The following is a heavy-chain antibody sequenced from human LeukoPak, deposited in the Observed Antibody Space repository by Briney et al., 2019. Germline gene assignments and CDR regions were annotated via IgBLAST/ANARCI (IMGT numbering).Heavy chain of an antibody. Sequence: GGSLRLSCAASGFTLSSYAMSWVRQAPGKGLEWVSAISDSGNTYHADSVKGRFTIPRDSSKNTLFFQMNRLRPEDAAVYYCAKAPVTTCRGAYCYPFDYWGQGTLVTVSS. V-gene: IGHV3-23*01. CDR1: GFTLSSYA. J-gene: IGHJ4*02. CDR3: AKAPVTTCRGAYCYPFDY. D-gene: IGHD2-21*01. CDR2: ISDSGNT.